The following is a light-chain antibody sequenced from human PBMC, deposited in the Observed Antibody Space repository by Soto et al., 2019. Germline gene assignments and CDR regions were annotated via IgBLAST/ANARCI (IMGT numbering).Light chain of an antibody. J-gene: IGKJ4*01. CDR3: QQYNNWPLT. CDR1: QSVSSN. V-gene: IGKV3-15*01. Sequence: EIVMTQSPATLSVSPGERATLSCRASQSVSSNLAWYQQKPGQVPTLLIYVASTRATGVPARFSGSGSGTEFTLTISSLQSEDFALYYCQQYNNWPLTFGGGTKVEIK. CDR2: VAS.